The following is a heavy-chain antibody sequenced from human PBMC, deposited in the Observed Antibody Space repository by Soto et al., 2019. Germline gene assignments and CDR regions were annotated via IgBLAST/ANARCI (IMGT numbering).Heavy chain of an antibody. CDR2: ISYDGSNK. V-gene: IGHV3-30*18. J-gene: IGHJ4*02. CDR3: AKETYSGPLDY. Sequence: QVQLVESGGGVVQPGRSLTLSCAASGFTFSSYGMHWVRQAPGKGLEWVAVISYDGSNKYSADSVKGRFTISRNNSKNTLNLKMSSVRAEDTAVYYCAKETYSGPLDYWGQGTLVTVSS. D-gene: IGHD2-15*01. CDR1: GFTFSSYG.